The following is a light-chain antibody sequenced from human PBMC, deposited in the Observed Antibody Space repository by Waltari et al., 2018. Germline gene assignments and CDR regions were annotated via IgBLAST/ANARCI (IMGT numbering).Light chain of an antibody. CDR2: GNN. CDR3: ASWDDSHYV. V-gene: IGLV1-47*01. J-gene: IGLJ1*01. Sequence: QSVLTQPPSASGTPGQRVSLPCSGSNSNLGSHSLYWHQQLPGMAPKLLISGNNQRPSGVPDRFSCSKYGTSASLAISGLRSEDEAVYYCASWDDSHYVFGPGTKVTVL. CDR1: NSNLGSHS.